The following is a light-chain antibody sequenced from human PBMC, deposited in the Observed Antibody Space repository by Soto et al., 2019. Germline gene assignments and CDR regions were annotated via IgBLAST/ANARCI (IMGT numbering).Light chain of an antibody. CDR3: QQYNDYSGT. Sequence: DIQMTQSPSTLSASVGDRVTITCRASQSISSWLAWYQQKPGKAPKLLIYKASSLESGVPSRFSGSGSGTEFTLTISSLQPDDFATYYCQQYNDYSGTFGQGTKVDIK. J-gene: IGKJ2*01. CDR1: QSISSW. CDR2: KAS. V-gene: IGKV1-5*03.